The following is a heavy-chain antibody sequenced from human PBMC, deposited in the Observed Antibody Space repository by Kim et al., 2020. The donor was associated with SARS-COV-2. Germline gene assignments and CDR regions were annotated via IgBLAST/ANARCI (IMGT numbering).Heavy chain of an antibody. Sequence: SETLSLTCAVYGGSFSGYYWSWIRQPPGKGLEWIGEINHSGSTNYTPSLKSRVTISVDTSKNQFSLKLSPVTAADTAVYYCARGGWLQFGRFGYNWFAPWGQGTLVTVSS. CDR3: ARGGWLQFGRFGYNWFAP. D-gene: IGHD5-12*01. CDR2: INHSGST. V-gene: IGHV4-34*01. CDR1: GGSFSGYY. J-gene: IGHJ5*02.